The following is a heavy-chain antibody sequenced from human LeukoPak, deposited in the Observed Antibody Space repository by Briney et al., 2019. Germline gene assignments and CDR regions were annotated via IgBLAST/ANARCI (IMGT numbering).Heavy chain of an antibody. J-gene: IGHJ4*02. CDR3: ARLSKGRYFDYIFDH. CDR1: GGSVSSYEYY. Sequence: PSETLSLTCTVSGGSVSSYEYYWGWIRQPPGKGLEWIENTYYTGSTYYNPSLRSRVTMSVDTSKNQFSLKMSSATAADTAVYYCARLSKGRYFDYIFDHWGQGTVVTVSS. D-gene: IGHD3-9*01. CDR2: TYYTGST. V-gene: IGHV4-39*01.